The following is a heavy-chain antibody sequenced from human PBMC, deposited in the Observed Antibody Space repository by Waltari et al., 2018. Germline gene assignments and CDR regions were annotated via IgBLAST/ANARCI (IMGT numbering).Heavy chain of an antibody. CDR3: ATWYSSGSKVDY. CDR2: IWYDGSNK. J-gene: IGHJ4*02. CDR1: GFTFRSYG. D-gene: IGHD6-19*01. V-gene: IGHV3-33*01. Sequence: QVQLVESGGGVVQPGRSLRLSWAASGFTFRSYGMTWVRQAPGKGLEWVAVIWYDGSNKYYADSVKGRFTISRDNSKNTLYLQMNSLRAEDTAVYYCATWYSSGSKVDYWGQGTLVTVSS.